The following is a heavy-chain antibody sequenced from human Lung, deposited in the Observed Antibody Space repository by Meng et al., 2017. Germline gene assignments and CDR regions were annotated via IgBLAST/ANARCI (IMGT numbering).Heavy chain of an antibody. Sequence: QVQLVQSGAEVKKPGAAVKVSCKDSGYTFTTYAMNWVRQAPGQGLEWMGWINTDTRNPTYAQGFTGRFVFSLDTSVSTAYLQISSLMAEDTAIYYCARGDLGMSGYYYTVHWGQGTLVTVSS. D-gene: IGHD3-22*01. CDR3: ARGDLGMSGYYYTVH. V-gene: IGHV7-4-1*02. CDR2: INTDTRNP. J-gene: IGHJ4*02. CDR1: GYTFTTYA.